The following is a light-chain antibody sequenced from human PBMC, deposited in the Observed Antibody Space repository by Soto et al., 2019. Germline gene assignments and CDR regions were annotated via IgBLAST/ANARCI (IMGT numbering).Light chain of an antibody. V-gene: IGKV3-11*01. CDR2: DAS. Sequence: EILLTQSPGALAVSPGEVATLSCRASQSVRDNLAWYQQKPGQAPRLLIYDASNRATGIPARFSGSGSATDFTLTISSLEPEDFAVYYCQQRSSWITFGQGTRL. CDR3: QQRSSWIT. CDR1: QSVRDN. J-gene: IGKJ5*01.